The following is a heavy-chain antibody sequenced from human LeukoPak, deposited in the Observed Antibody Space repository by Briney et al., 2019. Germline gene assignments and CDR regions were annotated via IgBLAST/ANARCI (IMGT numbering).Heavy chain of an antibody. D-gene: IGHD6-19*01. CDR3: AKVLSVGSTGWYWGDFDY. V-gene: IGHV3-23*01. CDR1: GFTFSSYG. CDR2: ISGSGVST. J-gene: IGHJ4*02. Sequence: GGSLRLSCAASGFTFSSYGMHWVRQAPGKGLEWVSTISGSGVSTFYADSVKGRFTISRDNSKNTLYLHMNSLRAEDTAVYYCAKVLSVGSTGWYWGDFDYWGQGALVTVSS.